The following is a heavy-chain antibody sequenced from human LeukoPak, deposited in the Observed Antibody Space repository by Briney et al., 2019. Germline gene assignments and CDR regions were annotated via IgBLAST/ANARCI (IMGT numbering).Heavy chain of an antibody. CDR3: ASNYYDSSGYYHDAFDI. J-gene: IGHJ3*02. Sequence: AESLSLTCAVYGGSFSGYYWSWIRQPPGKGLEWIGYIYYSGSTNYYPSRKSRVTISVDTSKNQYSLKLSSVTAADTAVYYCASNYYDSSGYYHDAFDIWGQGTMVTVSS. CDR2: IYYSGST. D-gene: IGHD3-22*01. CDR1: GGSFSGYY. V-gene: IGHV4-59*01.